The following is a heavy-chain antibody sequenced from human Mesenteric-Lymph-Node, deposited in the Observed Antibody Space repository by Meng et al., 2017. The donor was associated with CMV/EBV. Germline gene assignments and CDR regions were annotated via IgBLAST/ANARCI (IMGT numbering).Heavy chain of an antibody. CDR1: GFSLSTSGVV. V-gene: IGHV2-5*01. CDR2: IYWNDDK. D-gene: IGHD4-11*01. J-gene: IGHJ4*02. Sequence: SGPTLVKPTQTLTLTCTFSGFSLSTSGVVVGGVRQPPGKALEWLGFIYWNDDKRYSPSLKNRLTIIMDTSKNQVVLIMTNMDPVDTATYYCAHRTKVTSVDYWGQGILVTVSS. CDR3: AHRTKVTSVDY.